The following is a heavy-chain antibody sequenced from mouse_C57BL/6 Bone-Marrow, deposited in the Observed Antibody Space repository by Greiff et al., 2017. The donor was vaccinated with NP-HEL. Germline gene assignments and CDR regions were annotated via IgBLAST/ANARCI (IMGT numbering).Heavy chain of an antibody. CDR3: AILWLRRDYYAMDY. Sequence: VQLQQPGAELVKPGASVKVSCKASGYTFTSYWMHWVKQRPGQGLEWIGRIHPSDSDTNYNQKFKGKATLTVDQSSSTAYMQLSSLTSEDSAVYYCAILWLRRDYYAMDYWGQGTSVTVSS. V-gene: IGHV1-74*01. D-gene: IGHD2-2*01. CDR2: IHPSDSDT. J-gene: IGHJ4*01. CDR1: GYTFTSYW.